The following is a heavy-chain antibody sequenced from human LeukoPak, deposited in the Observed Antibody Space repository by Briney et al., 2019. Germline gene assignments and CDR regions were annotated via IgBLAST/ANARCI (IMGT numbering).Heavy chain of an antibody. CDR2: IIPIFGTA. Sequence: ASVKVSCKASGGTFSSYAISWVRQAPGQGLEWMGGIIPIFGTANYAQKFQGRVTITTDESTSTAYMELSSLRSEDTAVYYCASATMIVDAFGIWGQGTMVTVSS. D-gene: IGHD3-22*01. CDR1: GGTFSSYA. V-gene: IGHV1-69*05. CDR3: ASATMIVDAFGI. J-gene: IGHJ3*02.